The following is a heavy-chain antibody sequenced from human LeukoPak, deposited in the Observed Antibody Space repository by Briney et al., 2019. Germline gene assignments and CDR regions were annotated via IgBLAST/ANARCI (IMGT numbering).Heavy chain of an antibody. CDR3: ARDLPKWDSSGYPLSHFDY. D-gene: IGHD3-22*01. CDR2: IKQDGSEK. Sequence: PGGSLRLSCAASGFTFSSYWMSWVRQAPGKGLEWVANIKQDGSEKYYVDSVKGRFTISRDNAKNSLYLQMNSLRAEDTAVYYCARDLPKWDSSGYPLSHFDYWGQGTLVTVSS. CDR1: GFTFSSYW. V-gene: IGHV3-7*01. J-gene: IGHJ4*02.